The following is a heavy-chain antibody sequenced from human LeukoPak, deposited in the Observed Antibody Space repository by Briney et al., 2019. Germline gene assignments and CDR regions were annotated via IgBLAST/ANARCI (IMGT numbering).Heavy chain of an antibody. V-gene: IGHV4-59*01. CDR1: GDXISPYY. J-gene: IGHJ4*02. D-gene: IGHD5-24*01. CDR2: SYYTGST. Sequence: SETLSLTCTVSGDXISPYYCGWIRQPPGKGLEWICSSYYTGSTNNDPPPKSRVTISVDTSKSQLSRKLNSFTAADTAVNYCARVGPRRDDYNVDSWGQGTLVTVSS. CDR3: ARVGPRRDDYNVDS.